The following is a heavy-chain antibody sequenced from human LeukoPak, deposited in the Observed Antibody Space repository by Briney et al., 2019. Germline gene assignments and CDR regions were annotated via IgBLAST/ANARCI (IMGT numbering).Heavy chain of an antibody. CDR1: GFTFDDYA. Sequence: GRSLRLSCAASGFTFDDYAMHWVRQAPGKGLEWVSGISWNSGSIVYADSVKGRFTISRDNAKNSLYLQMNSLRAEDTALYYCTTFGYCSSTSCYGGDYYYYMDVWGKGTTVTVSS. D-gene: IGHD2-2*01. CDR3: TTFGYCSSTSCYGGDYYYYMDV. J-gene: IGHJ6*03. CDR2: ISWNSGSI. V-gene: IGHV3-9*01.